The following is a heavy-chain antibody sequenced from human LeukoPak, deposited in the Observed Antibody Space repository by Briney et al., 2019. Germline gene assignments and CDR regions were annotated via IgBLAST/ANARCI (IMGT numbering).Heavy chain of an antibody. Sequence: PSESLSLTCTVSGGSITGYYWSWIRQSPGKGLEWVGSIHYTGTTNYNPSLKSRVTISVDTSTDQVSLEVRSVTAADTAVYYCARTPSFAPIRGVLRWFDPWGLGTLVAVSS. V-gene: IGHV4-59*01. D-gene: IGHD3-10*01. CDR2: IHYTGTT. CDR1: GGSITGYY. CDR3: ARTPSFAPIRGVLRWFDP. J-gene: IGHJ5*02.